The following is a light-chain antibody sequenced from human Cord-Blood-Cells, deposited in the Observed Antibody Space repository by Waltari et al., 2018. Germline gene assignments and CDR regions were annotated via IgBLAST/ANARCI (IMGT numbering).Light chain of an antibody. CDR3: CSYAGSSTFV. V-gene: IGLV2-23*02. CDR1: SRAVGSYNL. J-gene: IGLJ1*01. CDR2: EVR. Sequence: QSALTQPASVSGSPGQSITISCTGTSRAVGSYNLVSWYQQHPGKAPKLMIYEVRKRPSGVSNRFSGSKSGNTASLTISGLQAEDEADYYCCSYAGSSTFVFGTGTKVTVL.